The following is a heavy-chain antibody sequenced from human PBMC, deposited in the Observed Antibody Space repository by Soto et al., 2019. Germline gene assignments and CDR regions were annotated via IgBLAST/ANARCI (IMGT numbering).Heavy chain of an antibody. J-gene: IGHJ4*02. V-gene: IGHV3-23*01. CDR2: ISGSGGST. D-gene: IGHD6-19*01. CDR1: GFTFSSYA. Sequence: GGSLRLSCAASGFTFSSYAMSWVRQAPGKGLEWVSAISGSGGSTYYADSVKGRFTISRDNSKNTLYLQMNSLRAEDTAVYYCAKIYMGISSGPTEDYWGQGTLVTVSS. CDR3: AKIYMGISSGPTEDY.